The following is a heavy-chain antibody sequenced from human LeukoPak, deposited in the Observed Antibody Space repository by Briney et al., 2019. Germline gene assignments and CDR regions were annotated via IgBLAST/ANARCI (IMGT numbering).Heavy chain of an antibody. V-gene: IGHV4-59*01. Sequence: PSETLPLTCTVSGGSISSYYWSWIRQPPGKGLEWIGYIYYSGSTNYNPSLKSRVTISVDTSKNQFSLKLSSVTAADTAVYYCAREGGYSYFDYWGQGTLVTVSS. CDR1: GGSISSYY. D-gene: IGHD5-18*01. J-gene: IGHJ4*02. CDR2: IYYSGST. CDR3: AREGGYSYFDY.